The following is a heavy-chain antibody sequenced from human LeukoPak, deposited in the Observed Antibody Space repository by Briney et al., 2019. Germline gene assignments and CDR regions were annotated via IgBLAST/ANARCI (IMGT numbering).Heavy chain of an antibody. Sequence: GGSLRLSCAASGFTFSSYAMSWVRQAPGKGLEWVSAISGSGGSTYYADSVKGRFTISRDNSKNTLYLQMNSLRAEDTAVYYCARDPTTSGGYSYGWFDYWGQGTLVTVSS. D-gene: IGHD5-18*01. CDR2: ISGSGGST. J-gene: IGHJ4*02. V-gene: IGHV3-23*01. CDR3: ARDPTTSGGYSYGWFDY. CDR1: GFTFSSYA.